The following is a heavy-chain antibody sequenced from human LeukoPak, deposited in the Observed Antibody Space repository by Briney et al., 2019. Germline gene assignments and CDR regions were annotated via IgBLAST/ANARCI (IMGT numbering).Heavy chain of an antibody. J-gene: IGHJ4*02. CDR1: GGSISSSSYY. Sequence: TSETLSLTCTVSGGSISSSSYYWGWIRQPPGKGLEWIGEINHSGSTNYNPSLKSRVTISVDTSKNQFSLKLSSVTAADTAVYYCARQGWPTPSRPFDYWGQGTLVTVSS. CDR2: INHSGST. CDR3: ARQGWPTPSRPFDY. V-gene: IGHV4-39*01. D-gene: IGHD6-13*01.